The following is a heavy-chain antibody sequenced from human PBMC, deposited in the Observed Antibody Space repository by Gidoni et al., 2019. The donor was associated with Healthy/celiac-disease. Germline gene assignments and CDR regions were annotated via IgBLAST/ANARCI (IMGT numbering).Heavy chain of an antibody. V-gene: IGHV3-15*01. CDR3: TTGYSYGYPFDY. J-gene: IGHJ4*02. Sequence: EVQLVESGGGLVKPGGSLRLSCEASGFTFSNAWMSWVRQAPGKGLEWVGRIKSKTDGGTTDYAAPVKGRFTISRDDSKNTLYLQMNSLKTEDTAVYYCTTGYSYGYPFDYWGQGTLVTVSS. CDR2: IKSKTDGGTT. D-gene: IGHD5-18*01. CDR1: GFTFSNAW.